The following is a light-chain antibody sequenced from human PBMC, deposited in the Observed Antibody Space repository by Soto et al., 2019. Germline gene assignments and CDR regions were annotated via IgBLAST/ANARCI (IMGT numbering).Light chain of an antibody. J-gene: IGKJ1*01. V-gene: IGKV1-5*01. CDR3: LHYNSYSKT. Sequence: DIQMTQSPSTLSASVGDRVTITCRASQSINTWLAWYQQKPGKAPELLIFDASALESGVPSRFSGSGSGTEFTLTISSLQPDDSATFYCLHYNSYSKTFGQGTKVEI. CDR1: QSINTW. CDR2: DAS.